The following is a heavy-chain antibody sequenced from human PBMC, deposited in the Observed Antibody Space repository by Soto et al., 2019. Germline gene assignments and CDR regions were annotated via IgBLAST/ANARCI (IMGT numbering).Heavy chain of an antibody. CDR1: GGSISSGGYY. Sequence: SETLSLTCTVSGGSISSGGYYWSWIRQHPGKGLEWIGYIYYSGSTYYNPSLKSRVTISVDTSKNQFSLKLSSVTAADTAVYYCARIGSTHAIDYWGQGTLVTVSS. CDR3: ARIGSTHAIDY. V-gene: IGHV4-31*03. J-gene: IGHJ4*02. D-gene: IGHD2-15*01. CDR2: IYYSGST.